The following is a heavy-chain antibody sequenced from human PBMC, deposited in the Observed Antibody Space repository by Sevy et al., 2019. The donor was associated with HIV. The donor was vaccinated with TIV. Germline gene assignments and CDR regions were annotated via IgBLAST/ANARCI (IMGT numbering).Heavy chain of an antibody. D-gene: IGHD4-17*01. J-gene: IGHJ4*02. CDR3: ARDLPPSATTVAHFDY. CDR1: GFTFSSYE. Sequence: GGSLRLSCAASGFTFSSYEMNWVRQAPGKGLEWVSYISNSGTTISYSDSVRGRFSISRDNARNSLYLQMNSLRAEDTAVYYSARDLPPSATTVAHFDYWGQGTLVTVSS. CDR2: ISNSGTTI. V-gene: IGHV3-48*03.